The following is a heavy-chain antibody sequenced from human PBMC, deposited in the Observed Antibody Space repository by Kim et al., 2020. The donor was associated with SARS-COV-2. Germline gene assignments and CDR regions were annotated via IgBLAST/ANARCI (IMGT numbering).Heavy chain of an antibody. Sequence: TYSNPTLKSRVTISVDTSKDQFSLKLSSVTAADTAVYYCASIYYYYGMDVWGQGTTVTVSS. CDR3: ASIYYYYGMDV. J-gene: IGHJ6*02. CDR2: T. V-gene: IGHV4-34*01.